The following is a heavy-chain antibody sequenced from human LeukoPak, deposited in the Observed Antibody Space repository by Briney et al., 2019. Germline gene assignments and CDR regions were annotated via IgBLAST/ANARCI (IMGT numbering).Heavy chain of an antibody. CDR2: IIPIFGTA. CDR1: GGTFSSYA. CDR3: ALGGRDGYDLYDY. V-gene: IGHV1-69*06. Sequence: SVKVSCKASGGTFSSYAISWVRQAPGQGLEWMGGIIPIFGTANYAQKFQGRVTITADKSTSTAYMGLSSLRSEDTAVYYCALGGRDGYDLYDYWGQGTLVTVSS. D-gene: IGHD5-24*01. J-gene: IGHJ4*02.